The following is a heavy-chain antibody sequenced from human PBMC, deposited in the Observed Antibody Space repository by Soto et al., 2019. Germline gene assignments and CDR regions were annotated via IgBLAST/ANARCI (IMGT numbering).Heavy chain of an antibody. CDR2: IYPGDSEA. J-gene: IGHJ1*01. V-gene: IGHV5-51*01. CDR3: ARALNYSNYDF. D-gene: IGHD4-4*01. Sequence: PGESLKISCEVSGYNFVRHWIAWVRQMPGKGLEWMGIIYPGDSEARYSPSFEGQVTFSADKSITTAYLQWSSLKTSDTAIYYCARALNYSNYDFWGQGTLVTVSS. CDR1: GYNFVRHW.